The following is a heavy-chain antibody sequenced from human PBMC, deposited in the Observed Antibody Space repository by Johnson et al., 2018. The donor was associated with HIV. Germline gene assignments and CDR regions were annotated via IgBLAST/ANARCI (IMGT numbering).Heavy chain of an antibody. J-gene: IGHJ3*02. V-gene: IGHV3-30-3*01. Sequence: QVQLVESGGGVVQPGRSLRLSCAASGFNFNIYAMHWVRQAPGKGLEWVSVISYDGSNKYYADSVKGRITVSRDNSKNTLSLQMDSLRPEDTAVYYCAFRHNWNYGDVFDIWGQGTMVTVSS. CDR3: AFRHNWNYGDVFDI. CDR1: GFNFNIYA. CDR2: ISYDGSNK. D-gene: IGHD1-7*01.